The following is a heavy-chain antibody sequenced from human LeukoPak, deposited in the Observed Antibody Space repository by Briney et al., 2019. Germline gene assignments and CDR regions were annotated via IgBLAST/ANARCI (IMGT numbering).Heavy chain of an antibody. V-gene: IGHV3-66*04. CDR1: GGSISSSSYY. D-gene: IGHD3-22*01. CDR3: TRLNYDGSVTNAFEV. J-gene: IGHJ3*01. CDR2: IYSGGST. Sequence: PSETLSLTCAVSGGSISSSSYYWGWIRQPPGKGLEWVSVIYSGGSTFYADSVKGRFTISRDNSKNTLYLQMSSLRVEDTAVYFCTRLNYDGSVTNAFEVWGQGTMVTVSS.